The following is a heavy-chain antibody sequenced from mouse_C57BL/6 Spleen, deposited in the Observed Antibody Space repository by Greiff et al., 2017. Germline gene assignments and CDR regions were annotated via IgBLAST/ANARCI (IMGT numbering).Heavy chain of an antibody. CDR2: ISDGGSYT. Sequence: EVKLVESGGGLVKPGGSLKLSCAASGFTFSSYAMSWVRQTPEKRLEWVATISDGGSYTYYPDNVKGRFTISRDNAKNNLYLLMSHVKSEDTAMYYCAREGDGTPLDYWGQGTTLTVSS. V-gene: IGHV5-4*01. CDR1: GFTFSSYA. J-gene: IGHJ2*01. D-gene: IGHD3-3*01. CDR3: AREGDGTPLDY.